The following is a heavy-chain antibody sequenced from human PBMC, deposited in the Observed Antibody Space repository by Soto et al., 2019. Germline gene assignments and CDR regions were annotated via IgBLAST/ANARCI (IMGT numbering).Heavy chain of an antibody. D-gene: IGHD5-18*01. J-gene: IGHJ4*02. V-gene: IGHV4-59*01. CDR3: AREGGVDTAMVTYFDY. CDR1: GGSFSGYY. CDR2: IYYSGST. Sequence: SETLSLTCAVYGGSFSGYYWSWIRQPPGKGLEWIGYIYYSGSTNYNPSLKSRVTISVDTSKNQFSLKLSSVTAADTAVYYCAREGGVDTAMVTYFDYWGQGTLVTVSS.